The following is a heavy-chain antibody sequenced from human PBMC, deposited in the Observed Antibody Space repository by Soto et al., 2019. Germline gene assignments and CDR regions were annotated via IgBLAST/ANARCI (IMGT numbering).Heavy chain of an antibody. CDR2: IKSDGSGT. CDR1: GFTFSSYW. CDR3: ARGDGYRFDGQGYLARQ. D-gene: IGHD2-21*01. V-gene: IGHV3-74*01. J-gene: IGHJ4*02. Sequence: EVQLVESGGGSIQPGGSLRLSCVASGFTFSSYWMNWVRQAPGKGLVWVSRIKSDGSGTCYEDSVEGRLTISRDNAKNTLYLRMTRLRAEDTAVYYCARGDGYRFDGQGYLARQWGQGTLVTVSS.